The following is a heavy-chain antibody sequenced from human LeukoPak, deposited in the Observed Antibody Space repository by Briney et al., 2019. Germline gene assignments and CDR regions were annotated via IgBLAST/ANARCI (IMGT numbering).Heavy chain of an antibody. J-gene: IGHJ3*02. V-gene: IGHV1-69*06. D-gene: IGHD2-2*01. CDR3: ARSNIVVVPAAIIDTFDI. CDR1: GGTFSSYA. CDR2: IIPIFGTA. Sequence: SVKVSCKASGGTFSSYAISWVRQAPGQGLEWMGVIIPIFGTANYAQKFQGRVTITADKSTSTAYRELSSLRSEDTAVYYCARSNIVVVPAAIIDTFDIWGQGTMVTVSS.